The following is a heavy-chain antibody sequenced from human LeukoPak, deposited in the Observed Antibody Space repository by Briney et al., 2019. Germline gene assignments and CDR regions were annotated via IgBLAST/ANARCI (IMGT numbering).Heavy chain of an antibody. Sequence: PGGSLRLSCAASGFTVSSYYMSWVRQAPGKGLDWVSVIYSGGSAYYAEAVKGRFTISRDNSKNTLYLQINSLRAEDTAVYYCARDLGRGFSNYWGQGTLVTVYS. CDR3: ARDLGRGFSNY. CDR1: GFTVSSYY. CDR2: IYSGGSA. D-gene: IGHD3-16*01. V-gene: IGHV3-66*01. J-gene: IGHJ4*02.